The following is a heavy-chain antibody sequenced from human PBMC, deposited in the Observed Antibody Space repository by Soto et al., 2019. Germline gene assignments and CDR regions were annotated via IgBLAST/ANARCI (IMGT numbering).Heavy chain of an antibody. CDR2: IKQDGNEK. CDR1: GFTFRSYW. V-gene: IGHV3-7*05. CDR3: ARVLVVTPTDY. Sequence: EVQLVESGGGLVQPGGSLRLSCAASGFTFRSYWMSWVRQAPGKGLEWVANIKQDGNEKYYVDSVKGRFTISRDNAKNSLYLQMNSLRAEDSDVYYCARVLVVTPTDYWGQGTLVTVSS. J-gene: IGHJ4*02. D-gene: IGHD2-21*02.